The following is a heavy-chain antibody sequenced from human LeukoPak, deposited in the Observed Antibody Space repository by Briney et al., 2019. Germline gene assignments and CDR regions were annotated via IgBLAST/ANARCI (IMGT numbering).Heavy chain of an antibody. Sequence: SQTLSLTCTVSGGSISSGGYYWSWIRQHPGKGLEWIGYIYYSGSTYYNPSLKSRVTISVDKSKNQFSLKLSSVTAADTAVYYCARGSSSSFYYWGQGTLVTVSS. J-gene: IGHJ4*02. CDR2: IYYSGST. CDR3: ARGSSSSFYY. CDR1: GGSISSGGYY. V-gene: IGHV4-31*03. D-gene: IGHD6-13*01.